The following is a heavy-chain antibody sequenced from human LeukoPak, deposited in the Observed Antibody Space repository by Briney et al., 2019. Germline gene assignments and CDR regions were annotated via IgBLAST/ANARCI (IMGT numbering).Heavy chain of an antibody. CDR2: IYHSGST. D-gene: IGHD6-13*01. Sequence: SETLSLTCTVSGYSISSGYYWGWIRQPPGKGLEWIGSIYHSGSTYYNPSLKSRVSISVETSKNHFSLKMSSLTAADTAVYYCARVYSSSHNWFDTWGQGTHVTVSS. CDR1: GYSISSGYY. J-gene: IGHJ5*02. CDR3: ARVYSSSHNWFDT. V-gene: IGHV4-38-2*02.